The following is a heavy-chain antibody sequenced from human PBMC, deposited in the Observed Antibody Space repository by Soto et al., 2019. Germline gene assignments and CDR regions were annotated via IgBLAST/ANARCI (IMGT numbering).Heavy chain of an antibody. CDR2: ISAYNGNT. Sequence: GASVKVSCKASGYTFTSYGISWVRQAPGQGLEWMGWISAYNGNTNYAQKLQGRVTMTTDTSTSTAYMELRSLRSDDTAVYYCARDQVGASGTSCNDYYGMDVWGQGTTVTVSS. CDR3: ARDQVGASGTSCNDYYGMDV. D-gene: IGHD1-1*01. J-gene: IGHJ6*02. CDR1: GYTFTSYG. V-gene: IGHV1-18*01.